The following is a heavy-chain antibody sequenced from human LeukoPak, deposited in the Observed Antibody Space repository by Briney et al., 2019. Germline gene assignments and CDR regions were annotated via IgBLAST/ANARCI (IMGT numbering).Heavy chain of an antibody. Sequence: RGSLRLSCAASGFTFSSSWMHWVRQGPGKGLVWVSRINGIETITNYADSVKGRFTISRDNAKNTVYLQMNSLRAEDTAIYYCVRGWVDAFDLWGQGTVVTVSS. CDR2: INGIETIT. V-gene: IGHV3-74*01. J-gene: IGHJ3*01. CDR3: VRGWVDAFDL. CDR1: GFTFSSSW. D-gene: IGHD6-13*01.